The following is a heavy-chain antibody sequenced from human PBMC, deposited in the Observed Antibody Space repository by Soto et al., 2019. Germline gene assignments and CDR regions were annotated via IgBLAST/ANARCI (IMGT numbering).Heavy chain of an antibody. CDR2: MNPINGAT. CDR1: GYDFTAYD. V-gene: IGHV1-8*02. Sequence: GASVKVSCKASGYDFTAYDINWVRQASGQGXEWMGWMNPINGATGSARRFQGRVSMTRNTATGTAYLELTSLRSDDSAVYYCARGPSPRAPAGGTPYYYAMDVWGQGTTVTVSS. CDR3: ARGPSPRAPAGGTPYYYAMDV. J-gene: IGHJ6*02. D-gene: IGHD6-13*01.